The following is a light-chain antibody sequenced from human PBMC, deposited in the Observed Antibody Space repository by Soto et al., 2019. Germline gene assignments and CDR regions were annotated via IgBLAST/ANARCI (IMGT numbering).Light chain of an antibody. CDR3: QQYNNWPPIS. Sequence: EIVLTQSPRTLSLSPGERASFCCRASQSVSSSRLAWYRQKPGQAPRLLIYGASSRATGIPARFSGSGSGTEFTLTISSLQSEDFAVYYCQQYNNWPPISFGQGTRLEIK. V-gene: IGKV3D-15*01. CDR2: GAS. CDR1: QSVSSS. J-gene: IGKJ5*01.